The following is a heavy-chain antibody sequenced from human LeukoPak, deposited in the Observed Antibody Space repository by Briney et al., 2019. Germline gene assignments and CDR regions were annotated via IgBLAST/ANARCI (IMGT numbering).Heavy chain of an antibody. CDR2: ISYDGSNK. Sequence: GGSLRLSCAASGFTFSSYGMHWVRQAPGKGLEWVAVISYDGSNKYYADSVKGRFTISRDNSKNTLYLQMNSLRAEDTAVYYCARDGYYYDSSGYDAFDIWGQGTMVTVSS. J-gene: IGHJ3*02. V-gene: IGHV3-30*03. D-gene: IGHD3-22*01. CDR3: ARDGYYYDSSGYDAFDI. CDR1: GFTFSSYG.